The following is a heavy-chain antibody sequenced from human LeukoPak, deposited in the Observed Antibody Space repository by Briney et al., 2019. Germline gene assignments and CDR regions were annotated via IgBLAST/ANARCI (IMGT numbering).Heavy chain of an antibody. Sequence: SVKVSCKASGGTFSIYAISWVRQAPGQGLEWMGGIIPIFGTANYAQKFQGRVTITTDESTSTAYMELSSLRSEDTAVYYCARSMVRGVILGYFDYWGQGTLVTVSS. CDR3: ARSMVRGVILGYFDY. D-gene: IGHD3-10*01. CDR2: IIPIFGTA. CDR1: GGTFSIYA. J-gene: IGHJ4*02. V-gene: IGHV1-69*05.